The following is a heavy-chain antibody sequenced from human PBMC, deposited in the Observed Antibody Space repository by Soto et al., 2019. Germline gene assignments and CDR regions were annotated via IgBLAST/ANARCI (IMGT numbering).Heavy chain of an antibody. J-gene: IGHJ5*02. V-gene: IGHV3-23*01. D-gene: IGHD2-15*01. Sequence: SGGSLRLSCTGSGFSFFSYAMSWVRQAPGKGLEWVSTISGSGGHTYYADSVKGRFVVSRDNDKNTVYLHMSSLTGEDTAVYFCAKIVLGWFAHWGERTHVPV. CDR1: GFSFFSYA. CDR3: AKIVLGWFAH. CDR2: ISGSGGHT.